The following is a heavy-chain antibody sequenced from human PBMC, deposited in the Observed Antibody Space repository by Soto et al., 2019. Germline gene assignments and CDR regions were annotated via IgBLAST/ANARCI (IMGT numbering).Heavy chain of an antibody. CDR3: ARGSSYYYDSSGSLRYYGMDV. V-gene: IGHV4-4*07. CDR2: IYTSGST. Sequence: PSETLSLTXTVSGGSISSYYWSWIRQPAGKGLEWIGRIYTSGSTNYNPSLKSRVTMSVDTSKNQFSLKLSSVTAADTAVYYCARGSSYYYDSSGSLRYYGMDVWGQGTTVTVSS. D-gene: IGHD3-22*01. CDR1: GGSISSYY. J-gene: IGHJ6*02.